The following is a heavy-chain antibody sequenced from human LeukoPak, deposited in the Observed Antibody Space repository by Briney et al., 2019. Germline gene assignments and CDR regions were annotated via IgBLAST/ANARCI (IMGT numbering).Heavy chain of an antibody. CDR1: GFTFDDYA. Sequence: GRSLRLSCAASGFTFDDYAMHWVRQAPGKGLEWVSGISWNSGSIGYADSVKGRFTISRDNAKNSLYLQMNSLRAEDTALYYCAKSQEVSSGYYYSYDYWGQGTLVTVSS. J-gene: IGHJ4*02. CDR2: ISWNSGSI. D-gene: IGHD3-22*01. CDR3: AKSQEVSSGYYYSYDY. V-gene: IGHV3-9*01.